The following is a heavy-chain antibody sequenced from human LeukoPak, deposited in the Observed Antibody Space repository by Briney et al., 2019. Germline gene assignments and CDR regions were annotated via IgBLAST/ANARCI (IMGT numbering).Heavy chain of an antibody. CDR3: VRDRGSYRPIDY. Sequence: GGSLRLSCAASTFTFSSYNMNWVRQAPGKGLEWVSSISSSGTYIYYRDSVKGRFAISRDNAENSLYLEMNSLRVEDTAIYYCVRDRGSYRPIDYWGQGTLVTVSS. CDR1: TFTFSSYN. CDR2: ISSSGTYI. V-gene: IGHV3-21*01. J-gene: IGHJ4*02. D-gene: IGHD1-26*01.